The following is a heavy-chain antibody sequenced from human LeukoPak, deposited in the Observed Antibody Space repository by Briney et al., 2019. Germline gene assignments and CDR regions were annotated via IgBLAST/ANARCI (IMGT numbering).Heavy chain of an antibody. V-gene: IGHV3-9*01. Sequence: GGSLRLSCAASGFTFDDYAMHWVRQAPGKGLEWVSGISWNSGSIGYADSVKGRFTISRDNAKNSLYLQMNSLRAEDTALYYRAKGPYGDYVYFDYWGQGTLVTVSS. CDR3: AKGPYGDYVYFDY. CDR1: GFTFDDYA. D-gene: IGHD4-17*01. CDR2: ISWNSGSI. J-gene: IGHJ4*02.